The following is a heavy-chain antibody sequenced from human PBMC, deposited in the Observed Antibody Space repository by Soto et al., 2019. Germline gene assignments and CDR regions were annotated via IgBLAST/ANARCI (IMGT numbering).Heavy chain of an antibody. CDR1: GGTFSSYT. Sequence: QVQLVQSGAEVKKPGSSVKVSCKASGGTFSSYTISWVRQAPGQGLEWMGRIIPILGIANYAQKFQGRVTITADKSTSTAYMELSSRRSEDTAVYYCARDSEGSGWPDYWGQGTLVTVSS. CDR3: ARDSEGSGWPDY. J-gene: IGHJ4*02. CDR2: IIPILGIA. V-gene: IGHV1-69*08. D-gene: IGHD6-19*01.